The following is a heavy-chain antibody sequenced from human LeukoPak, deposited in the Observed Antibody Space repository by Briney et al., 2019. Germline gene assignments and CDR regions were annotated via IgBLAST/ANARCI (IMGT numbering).Heavy chain of an antibody. Sequence: GASVKVSCKASGYTFTSYYIHWVRQAPGQGLEWMGLINPSGGSTSYAQKFQGRVTMTRDTSTSTVYMELSSLRSEGTAVYYCARLPKGGSLVAGSDYWGQGSLVTVSS. J-gene: IGHJ4*02. CDR1: GYTFTSYY. D-gene: IGHD6-19*01. CDR2: INPSGGST. V-gene: IGHV1-46*01. CDR3: ARLPKGGSLVAGSDY.